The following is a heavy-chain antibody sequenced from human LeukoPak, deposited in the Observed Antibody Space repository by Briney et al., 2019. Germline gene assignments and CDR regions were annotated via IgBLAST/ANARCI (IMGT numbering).Heavy chain of an antibody. D-gene: IGHD3-10*02. V-gene: IGHV3-30*18. Sequence: GGSLRLSCVASGFTFSSYGMHWVRQAPGKGLEGVAGISYDGSNKYNADSVKGRISISRDNAKNSLYLQMNSLRAEDTAVYYCAELGITMIGGVWGKGTTVTISS. CDR2: ISYDGSNK. J-gene: IGHJ6*04. CDR1: GFTFSSYG. CDR3: AELGITMIGGV.